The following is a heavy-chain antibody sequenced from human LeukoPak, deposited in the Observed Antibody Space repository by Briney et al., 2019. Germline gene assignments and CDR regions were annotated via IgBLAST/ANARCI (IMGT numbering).Heavy chain of an antibody. V-gene: IGHV3-7*05. J-gene: IGHJ4*02. D-gene: IGHD3-22*01. Sequence: GGSLRLSCAASGFTFSSYWMSWVRQAPGKGLEWVANIKQDGSEKYYVDSVKGRFTISRDNAKNSLYLQMNSLRADDTAVYYCARFRYYDSSGYYYYFDYWGQGTLVTVSS. CDR3: ARFRYYDSSGYYYYFDY. CDR2: IKQDGSEK. CDR1: GFTFSSYW.